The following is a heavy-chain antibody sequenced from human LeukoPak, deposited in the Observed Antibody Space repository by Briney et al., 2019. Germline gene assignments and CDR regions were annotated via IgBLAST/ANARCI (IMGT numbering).Heavy chain of an antibody. CDR1: GYTFTSYA. Sequence: GASVKVSCRASGYTFTSYAMHWVRQAPGQRLEWMGWINAGNGNTKYSQKFQGRVTITRDTSASTAYMELSSLRSEDTAVYYCARGGWYFQFDYWGQGTLVTVSS. J-gene: IGHJ4*02. D-gene: IGHD6-19*01. CDR2: INAGNGNT. V-gene: IGHV1-3*01. CDR3: ARGGWYFQFDY.